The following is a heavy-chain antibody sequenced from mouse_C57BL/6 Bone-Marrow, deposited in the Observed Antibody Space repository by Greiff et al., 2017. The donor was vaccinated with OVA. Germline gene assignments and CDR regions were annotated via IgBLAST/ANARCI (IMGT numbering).Heavy chain of an antibody. CDR2: IYPRSGNT. V-gene: IGHV1-81*01. CDR3: ARDYYGSSYVPSYWYFDD. Sequence: VQLQQSGAELARPGASVKLSCKASGYTFTSYGISWVKQRTGQGLEWIGEIYPRSGNTYYNEKFKGKATLTADKSSSTAYMELRSLTSEDSAVYFCARDYYGSSYVPSYWYFDDWGTGTTVTVSS. D-gene: IGHD1-1*01. CDR1: GYTFTSYG. J-gene: IGHJ1*03.